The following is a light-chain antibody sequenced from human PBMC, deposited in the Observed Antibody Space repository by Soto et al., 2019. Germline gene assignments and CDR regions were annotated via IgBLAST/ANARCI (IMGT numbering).Light chain of an antibody. V-gene: IGKV1-5*01. CDR3: QQYNSYPRT. CDR2: DAS. J-gene: IGKJ1*01. Sequence: MCLSLSALCAPAGDGGTSPCRASHVISNRLAWYQQKPGEAPRNLIYDASTLDSGAPSRFSGSGSGTEFTLSISSLQPDDFATYYCQQYNSYPRTFGQGTKVDIK. CDR1: HVISNR.